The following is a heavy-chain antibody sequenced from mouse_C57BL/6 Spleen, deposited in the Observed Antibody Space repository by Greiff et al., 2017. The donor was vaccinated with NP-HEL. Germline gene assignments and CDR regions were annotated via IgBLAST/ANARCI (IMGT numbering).Heavy chain of an antibody. Sequence: QVQLQQPGAELVKPGASVKLSCKASGYTFTSYWMHWVKQRPGQGLEWIGMIHPNSGSTNYNEKFKSKATLTVDKSSSTAYMQLSGLTSEDSAVYYCARKITTVVGDWFAYWGQGTLVTVSA. CDR2: IHPNSGST. V-gene: IGHV1-64*01. J-gene: IGHJ3*01. D-gene: IGHD1-1*01. CDR1: GYTFTSYW. CDR3: ARKITTVVGDWFAY.